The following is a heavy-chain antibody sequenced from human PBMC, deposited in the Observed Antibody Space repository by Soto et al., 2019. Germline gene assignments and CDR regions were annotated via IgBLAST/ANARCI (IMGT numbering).Heavy chain of an antibody. CDR1: GASMSDYY. D-gene: IGHD3-16*01. Sequence: QVQLQESGPGLVKPSETLSLTCTVSGASMSDYYGSWIRQSPGNELEHIGYLHYSGSANYNTSLKSRVTISLETYKNQFSLKLTSVIAADTAIYFCARSGHTFAGVVWGQGILVTVSS. CDR2: LHYSGSA. J-gene: IGHJ4*02. V-gene: IGHV4-59*01. CDR3: ARSGHTFAGVV.